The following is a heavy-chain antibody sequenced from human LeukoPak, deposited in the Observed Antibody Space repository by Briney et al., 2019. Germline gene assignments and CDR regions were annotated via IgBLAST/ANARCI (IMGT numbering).Heavy chain of an antibody. CDR2: IYYSGST. Sequence: SETLSLTCTVSGGSISSYYWSWIRQPPGKGLEWIGYIYYSGSTNYNPSLKSRVTISVDTSKNQFSLKLSSVTAADTAAYYCARLGDFWSGYYRWDWFDPWGQGTLVTVSS. CDR3: ARLGDFWSGYYRWDWFDP. D-gene: IGHD3-3*01. J-gene: IGHJ5*02. CDR1: GGSISSYY. V-gene: IGHV4-59*01.